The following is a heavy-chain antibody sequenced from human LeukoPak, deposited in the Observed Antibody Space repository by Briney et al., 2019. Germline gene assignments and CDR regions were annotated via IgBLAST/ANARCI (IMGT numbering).Heavy chain of an antibody. V-gene: IGHV3-7*01. CDR1: GFTFSTYY. CDR2: IKQDGSQK. J-gene: IGHJ2*01. CDR3: ARANFDL. Sequence: GGSLRLSCAASGFTFSTYYMTWVRQAPGKGLEWVANIKQDGSQKYYVDSVKGRFTISRDNAKNSLYLQMNSLRAEDTAVYFCARANFDLWGRGTLVTVSS.